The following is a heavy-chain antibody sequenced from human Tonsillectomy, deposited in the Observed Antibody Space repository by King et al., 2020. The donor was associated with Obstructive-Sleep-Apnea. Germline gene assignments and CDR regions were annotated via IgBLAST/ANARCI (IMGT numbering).Heavy chain of an antibody. D-gene: IGHD1-26*01. CDR3: ARGSYPVIYYFDY. V-gene: IGHV3-21*01. CDR1: GFTFSSYS. CDR2: ISSSSSYI. J-gene: IGHJ4*02. Sequence: VQLVESGGGLVKPGGSLRLSCAASGFTFSSYSMNWVRQAPGKGLEWVSSISSSSSYIYYADSVKGRFTISRDNAKNSLYLQMNSLRAADTAVYYCARGSYPVIYYFDYWGQGTLVTVSS.